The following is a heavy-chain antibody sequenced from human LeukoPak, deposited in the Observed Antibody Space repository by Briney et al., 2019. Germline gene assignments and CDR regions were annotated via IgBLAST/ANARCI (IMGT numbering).Heavy chain of an antibody. D-gene: IGHD2-15*01. Sequence: PSETLSLTCTVSGGSISSYYWSWIRQPPGKGLEWIGYIYYSGSTNYNPSLKSRVTISVGTSKNQFSLKLSSVTAADTAVYYCARGPDILSYYFDYWGQGTLVTVSS. CDR1: GGSISSYY. CDR2: IYYSGST. V-gene: IGHV4-59*01. J-gene: IGHJ4*02. CDR3: ARGPDILSYYFDY.